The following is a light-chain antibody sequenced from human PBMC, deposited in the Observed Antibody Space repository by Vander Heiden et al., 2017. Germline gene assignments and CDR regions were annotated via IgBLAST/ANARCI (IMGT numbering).Light chain of an antibody. V-gene: IGKV3-11*01. CDR1: QSVSSY. Sequence: ELVLTQSPATLSLSPGARATLSCRASQSVSSYLAWYQQKPGQAPRLLIYDASNRATGSPARFSGSGSGTDFTLTISSLEPEDFAVYYCQQRSNWPPIFTFGPGTKVDIK. J-gene: IGKJ3*01. CDR2: DAS. CDR3: QQRSNWPPIFT.